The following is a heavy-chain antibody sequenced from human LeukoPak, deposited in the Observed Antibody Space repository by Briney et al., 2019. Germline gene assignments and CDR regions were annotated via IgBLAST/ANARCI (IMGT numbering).Heavy chain of an antibody. Sequence: SETLSLTCTVSGGSISTGSYYWSWIRQPAGKGLQWIGRIYTSGSTKHNPSLKSRVTISVDTSKTQFSLKLSSVSAAHTAVYYCARGGKIAAAGVYFDYWGQGTLVTVSS. V-gene: IGHV4-61*02. J-gene: IGHJ4*02. CDR2: IYTSGST. CDR3: ARGGKIAAAGVYFDY. D-gene: IGHD6-13*01. CDR1: GGSISTGSYY.